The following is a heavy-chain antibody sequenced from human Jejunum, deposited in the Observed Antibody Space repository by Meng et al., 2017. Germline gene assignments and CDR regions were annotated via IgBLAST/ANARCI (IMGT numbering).Heavy chain of an antibody. J-gene: IGHJ4*02. Sequence: QVQLQESGPGLVKPSGTLSLTCAVSGGSISSSHWWSWVRQPPGKGLEWIGEIYHNGNTNYNPSLKSRVTISSDKSKNQFSLKLSSVTAADTAVYYCARLGYCSSTSCYPDYWGQGTLVTVYS. CDR2: IYHNGNT. CDR1: GGSISSSHW. CDR3: ARLGYCSSTSCYPDY. V-gene: IGHV4-4*02. D-gene: IGHD2-2*01.